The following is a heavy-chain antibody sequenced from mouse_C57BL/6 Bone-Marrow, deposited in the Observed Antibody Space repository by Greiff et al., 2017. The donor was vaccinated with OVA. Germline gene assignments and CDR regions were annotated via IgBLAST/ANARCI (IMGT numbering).Heavy chain of an antibody. J-gene: IGHJ4*01. CDR1: GFSFTSYA. Sequence: VMLVESGPGLVAPSQSLSITCTVSGFSFTSYAISWVRQPPGKGLEWLGVIWTGGGTNYNSALKSRLSISKDNSKSQVFLKMNSLQTDDTARYYCARGPIYYYGSSPYAMDYWGQGTSVTVSS. CDR3: ARGPIYYYGSSPYAMDY. CDR2: IWTGGGT. D-gene: IGHD1-1*01. V-gene: IGHV2-9-1*01.